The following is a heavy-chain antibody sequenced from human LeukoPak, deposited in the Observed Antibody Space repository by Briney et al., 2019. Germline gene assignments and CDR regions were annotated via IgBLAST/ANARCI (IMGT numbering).Heavy chain of an antibody. V-gene: IGHV3-30*02. J-gene: IGHJ6*03. CDR3: AKDSYCSGGSCYSKYYYYYYMDV. Sequence: GGSLRLSCAASGFTFSSYGMHWVRQAPGKGLEWVAFIRYDGSNKYYADSVKGRFTISRDNSKNTLYLQMNSLRAEDTAVYYCAKDSYCSGGSCYSKYYYYYYMDVWGKGTTVTISS. CDR2: IRYDGSNK. CDR1: GFTFSSYG. D-gene: IGHD2-15*01.